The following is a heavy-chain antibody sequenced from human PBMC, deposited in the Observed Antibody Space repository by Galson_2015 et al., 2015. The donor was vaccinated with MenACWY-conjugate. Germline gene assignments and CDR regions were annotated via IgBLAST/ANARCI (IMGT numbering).Heavy chain of an antibody. V-gene: IGHV1-18*01. Sequence: SVKVSCKASGYTFTSYGISWVRQAPGQGLEWMGWISAYNGNTNYVAKFQGSVTMTTDTSTSTSYMEMRRLRSDDTAVYYCARDREGNSRSGSYYNYYAMDAWGQGTTVTVSS. D-gene: IGHD3-10*01. CDR1: GYTFTSYG. CDR2: ISAYNGNT. J-gene: IGHJ6*02. CDR3: ARDREGNSRSGSYYNYYAMDA.